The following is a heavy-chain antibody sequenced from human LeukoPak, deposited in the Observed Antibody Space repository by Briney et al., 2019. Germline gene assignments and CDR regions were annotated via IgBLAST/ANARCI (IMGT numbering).Heavy chain of an antibody. D-gene: IGHD6-19*01. CDR3: ARSSSGWDKLDY. J-gene: IGHJ4*02. CDR2: INHSGST. CDR1: GGSFSGYY. Sequence: SETLSLTCAVYGGSFSGYYWSWIRQPPGKGLEWIGEINHSGSTNYNPSLKSRVTISVDTSKNQFSLKLSSVTAADTAVYYCARSSSGWDKLDYWGQETLVTVSS. V-gene: IGHV4-34*01.